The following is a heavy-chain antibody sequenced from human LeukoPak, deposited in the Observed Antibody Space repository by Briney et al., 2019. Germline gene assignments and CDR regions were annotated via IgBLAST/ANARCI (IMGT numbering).Heavy chain of an antibody. D-gene: IGHD4-23*01. CDR2: IYNTGNT. CDR3: ARPGGRDHGGNSVAFDI. CDR1: SGSISGYY. Sequence: PSETLSLTCTVSSGSISGYYWSWIRQPPGKGLEWLGFIYNTGNTNYNPSLKSRVTISLDTSKNQFSLSLSSVTAADTAVYYCARPGGRDHGGNSVAFDIWGQGTMVTVSS. J-gene: IGHJ3*02. V-gene: IGHV4-59*08.